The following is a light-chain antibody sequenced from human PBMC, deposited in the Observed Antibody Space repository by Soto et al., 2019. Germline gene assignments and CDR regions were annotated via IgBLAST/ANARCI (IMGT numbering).Light chain of an antibody. CDR1: SSDIGSYNY. CDR3: CTYAGSYLWV. J-gene: IGLJ3*02. Sequence: QSVLTQPRSVSGSPGQSVTISCTGTSSDIGSYNYVSWYQQHPGKAPKLMIYDVSKRPSGVPDRFSGSKSGNTASLTISGLQTEDEADYYCCTYAGSYLWVFGGGTKLTVL. V-gene: IGLV2-11*01. CDR2: DVS.